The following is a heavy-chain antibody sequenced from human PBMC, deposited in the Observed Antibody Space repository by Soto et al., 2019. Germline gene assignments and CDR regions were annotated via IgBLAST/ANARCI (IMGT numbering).Heavy chain of an antibody. CDR3: SRLTTMVREINDDPFDF. J-gene: IGHJ4*01. CDR1: GYTFTNYY. D-gene: IGHD3-10*01. V-gene: IGHV1-46*03. Sequence: ASVKVSCKASGYTFTNYYIHWVRQAPGQGLEWMGVINPTSGRASYAPKFQGRVTLTRDTSTSTAYMELSSLRSDDTAVYFCSRLTTMVREINDDPFDFWG. CDR2: INPTSGRA.